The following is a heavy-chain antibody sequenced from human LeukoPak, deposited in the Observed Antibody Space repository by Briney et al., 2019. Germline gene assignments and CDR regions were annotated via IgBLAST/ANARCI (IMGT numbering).Heavy chain of an antibody. CDR3: ARAGYCSSTSCSMSGWFDR. Sequence: GASVTVSCKASGYTFTSYGISWVRQAPGQGLEWMGWISAYNGNTNYAQKLQGRDTMTTDTTTSTAYMELRSLRSDDTAVYYCARAGYCSSTSCSMSGWFDRWGQGTLVTVSS. CDR1: GYTFTSYG. D-gene: IGHD2-2*01. J-gene: IGHJ5*02. V-gene: IGHV1-18*01. CDR2: ISAYNGNT.